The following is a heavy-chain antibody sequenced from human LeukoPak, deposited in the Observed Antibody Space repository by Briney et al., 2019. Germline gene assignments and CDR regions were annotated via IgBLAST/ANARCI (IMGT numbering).Heavy chain of an antibody. J-gene: IGHJ3*02. D-gene: IGHD3-22*01. CDR3: AKVMFSGYYDSSGSEAFDI. CDR2: ISGSGSST. V-gene: IGHV3-23*01. Sequence: GGSLRLSCAASGFTFSSYAMSWVRQAPGKGLEWVSAISGSGSSTYYADSVKGRFTISRDNSKNTLYLQMNSLRAEDTAVYYCAKVMFSGYYDSSGSEAFDIWGQGTMVTVSS. CDR1: GFTFSSYA.